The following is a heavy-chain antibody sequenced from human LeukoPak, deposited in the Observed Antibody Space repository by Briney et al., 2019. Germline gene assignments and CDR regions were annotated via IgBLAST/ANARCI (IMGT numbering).Heavy chain of an antibody. CDR1: GFTFGSYA. D-gene: IGHD2-2*03. CDR3: AKDLDNLYYYYAMDV. CDR2: ITGRGSAT. Sequence: GGSLRLSCAASGFTFGSYAMNWVRQAPGKGLEWVSVITGRGSATYYADSVKGRFTISRDNSKNTLYLQMKSLRVEDTAVYYCAKDLDNLYYYYAMDVWGQGTTVTVSS. V-gene: IGHV3-23*01. J-gene: IGHJ6*02.